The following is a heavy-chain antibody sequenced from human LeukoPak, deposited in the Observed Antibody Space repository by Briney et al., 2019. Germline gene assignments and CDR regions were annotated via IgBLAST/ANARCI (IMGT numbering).Heavy chain of an antibody. J-gene: IGHJ6*03. CDR3: ARDPYRHYCSGGSCYSAYYCYYMDV. D-gene: IGHD2-15*01. V-gene: IGHV1-18*01. Sequence: ASVKVSCKASGYTFTSYGISWVRQAPGQGLEWMGCISAYNGNTNYAQKLQGRVTMTTDTSTSTAYTELRSLRSDGTAVYYCARDPYRHYCSGGSCYSAYYCYYMDVWGKGTTVTVSS. CDR2: ISAYNGNT. CDR1: GYTFTSYG.